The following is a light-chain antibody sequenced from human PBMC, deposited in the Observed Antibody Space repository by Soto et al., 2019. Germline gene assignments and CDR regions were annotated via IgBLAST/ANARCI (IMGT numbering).Light chain of an antibody. CDR2: DAS. CDR3: QVRTNWSIA. V-gene: IGKV3-11*01. Sequence: EIVLTQSPCTLSLSPGERATLPCRASQSVSSYLAWYQQKPGQAPRLLIYDASNRATGIPARFSGTGSGTDFTLTINNLEPEDFAVYYCQVRTNWSIAFGRGTRLEIK. CDR1: QSVSSY. J-gene: IGKJ5*01.